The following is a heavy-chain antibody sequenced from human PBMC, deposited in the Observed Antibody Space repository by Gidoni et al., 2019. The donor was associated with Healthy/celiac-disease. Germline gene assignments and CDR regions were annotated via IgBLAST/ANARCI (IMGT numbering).Heavy chain of an antibody. D-gene: IGHD2-8*02. CDR3: ARDTGGYDYYGMDV. Sequence: EVQLVESGGGLVKPGGSLRLSCAASGFTFSSYSMNWVRQAPGKGLEWVSAISSSSSYIYYADSVKGRFTISRDNAKNSLYLQRNSLRAEDTAVYYCARDTGGYDYYGMDVWGQGTTVTVS. J-gene: IGHJ6*02. CDR2: ISSSSSYI. V-gene: IGHV3-21*01. CDR1: GFTFSSYS.